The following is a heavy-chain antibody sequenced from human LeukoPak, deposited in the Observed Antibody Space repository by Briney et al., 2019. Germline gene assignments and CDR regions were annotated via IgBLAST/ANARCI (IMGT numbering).Heavy chain of an antibody. J-gene: IGHJ1*01. CDR3: ARAAGLRGYSYGPRLQH. Sequence: SETLSLTCAVYGGSFSGYYWSWIRQPPGKGREWIGEINHSGSTNYNPSLKSRVTISVDTSKNQFSLKLSSVTAADTAVYYCARAAGLRGYSYGPRLQHWGQGTLVTVSS. CDR2: INHSGST. CDR1: GGSFSGYY. V-gene: IGHV4-34*01. D-gene: IGHD5-18*01.